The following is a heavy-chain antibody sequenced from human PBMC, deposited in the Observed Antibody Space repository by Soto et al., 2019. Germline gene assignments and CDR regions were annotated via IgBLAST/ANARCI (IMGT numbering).Heavy chain of an antibody. D-gene: IGHD3-22*01. CDR1: GFTFGDYA. Sequence: SGGSLRLSCTASGFTFGDYAMSWVRQAPGKGLEWVGFIRSKAYGGTTEYAASVKGRFTISRDDSKSIAYLQMNSLKTEDTAVYYCTREGIRYYYDSSGYYTPDYWGQGTLVTVSS. V-gene: IGHV3-49*04. CDR2: IRSKAYGGTT. CDR3: TREGIRYYYDSSGYYTPDY. J-gene: IGHJ4*02.